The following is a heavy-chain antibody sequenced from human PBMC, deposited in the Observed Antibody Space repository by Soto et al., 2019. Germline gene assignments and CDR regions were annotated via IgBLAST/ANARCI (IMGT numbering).Heavy chain of an antibody. Sequence: EVQLVESGGGLVQPGGCLRLSCAASGLTFSSYWMHWVRQAPGKGPVWVSRINSDGSSTSYADSVKGQFTISRDNAKNTLDLQMNSLRAEDTAVYYCARESLRCSCWYYFDYWGQGTLVTVSS. CDR1: GLTFSSYW. J-gene: IGHJ4*02. CDR2: INSDGSST. CDR3: ARESLRCSCWYYFDY. V-gene: IGHV3-74*01. D-gene: IGHD6-19*01.